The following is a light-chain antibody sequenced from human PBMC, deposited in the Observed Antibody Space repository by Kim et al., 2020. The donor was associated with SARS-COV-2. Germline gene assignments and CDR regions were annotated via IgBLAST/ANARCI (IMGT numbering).Light chain of an antibody. CDR1: SLRNYY. CDR2: GKN. CDR3: NSRDSSGNVV. J-gene: IGLJ2*01. V-gene: IGLV3-19*01. Sequence: SSELTQDPAVSVALGQTVRITCQGDSLRNYYASWYQQKPGQAPVLVIYGKNNRPSGIPDRFSGSSSGNTASLTFTGAQAEDEADYYCNSRDSSGNVVFGGGTQLTVL.